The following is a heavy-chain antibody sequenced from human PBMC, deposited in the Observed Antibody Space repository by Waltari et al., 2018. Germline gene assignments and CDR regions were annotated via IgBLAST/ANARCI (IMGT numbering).Heavy chain of an antibody. D-gene: IGHD1-26*01. Sequence: VQLVESGGGVVQPGRSLRLSCAASGFTFSSYVMHWVRQAPGKGLAWVAVISYDGSNKYYADAVKGRFTISRDNSKNTLYLQMNSLRAEDTAVYYCAKYGSYIFDYWGQGTLVTVSS. CDR2: ISYDGSNK. J-gene: IGHJ4*02. CDR1: GFTFSSYV. CDR3: AKYGSYIFDY. V-gene: IGHV3-30*18.